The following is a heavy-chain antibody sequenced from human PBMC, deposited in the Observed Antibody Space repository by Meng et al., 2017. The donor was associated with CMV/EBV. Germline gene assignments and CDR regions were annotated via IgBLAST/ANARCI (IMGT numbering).Heavy chain of an antibody. J-gene: IGHJ3*02. V-gene: IGHV1-2*02. CDR1: GYTFTGYY. Sequence: ASVKVSCKASGYTFTGYYMHWVRQAPGQGLEWMGCINPNSGGTNYAQKFQGRVTMTRDTSISTAYMELSRLRSDDTAVYYCARDLGDLDYWGPDAFDIWGQGTMVTVSS. D-gene: IGHD7-27*01. CDR2: INPNSGGT. CDR3: ARDLGDLDYWGPDAFDI.